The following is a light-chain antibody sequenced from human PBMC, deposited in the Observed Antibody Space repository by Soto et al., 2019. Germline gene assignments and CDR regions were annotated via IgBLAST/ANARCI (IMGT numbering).Light chain of an antibody. CDR2: GAS. CDR1: QSVSSN. CDR3: QQYNKWHLT. V-gene: IGKV3-15*01. J-gene: IGKJ4*01. Sequence: EIVMTQSPATLSVSPGERATLSCRASQSVSSNLAWYQQKPGQAPRLLIYGASTRATGIPARFSGSGSGTEFTLTISSLQSEDFAVHYCQQYNKWHLTFGGWTKVDIX.